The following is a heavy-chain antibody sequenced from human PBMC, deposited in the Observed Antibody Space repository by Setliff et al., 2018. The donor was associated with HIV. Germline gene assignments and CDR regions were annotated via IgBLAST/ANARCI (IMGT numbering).Heavy chain of an antibody. CDR1: GGSFSGYC. D-gene: IGHD6-13*01. CDR2: IQHTGRT. Sequence: SETLSLTCAVYGGSFSGYCWTWIRQPPGKGLEWIGEIQHTGRTNYNPYLSSRVTSSVDTSKNQFSLKLTSVTAADTAVYYCARVSCSSWYSIPRYYYYSMDVWGNGTTVTVSS. J-gene: IGHJ6*03. V-gene: IGHV4-34*01. CDR3: ARVSCSSWYSIPRYYYYSMDV.